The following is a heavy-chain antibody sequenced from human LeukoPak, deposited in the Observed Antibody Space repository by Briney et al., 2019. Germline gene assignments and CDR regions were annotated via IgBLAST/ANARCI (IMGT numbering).Heavy chain of an antibody. J-gene: IGHJ4*02. CDR2: IYGGGAT. CDR1: GFTVSNNY. CDR3: ARDPPAVAANTYG. V-gene: IGHV3-66*01. Sequence: PGGSLRLSCAASGFTVSNNYMRWVRQAPGKGLEWVSLIYGGGATFYADAVKGRFTISRDGSKNTLYLQMNSLRAEDTAVYYCARDPPAVAANTYGWGQGTLVTVSS. D-gene: IGHD6-6*01.